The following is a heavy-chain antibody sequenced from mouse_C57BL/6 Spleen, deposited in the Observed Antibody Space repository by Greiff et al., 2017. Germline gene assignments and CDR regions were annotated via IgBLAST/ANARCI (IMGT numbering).Heavy chain of an antibody. CDR1: GYTFTSYG. CDR3: ASITTVVEGLAY. Sequence: VKLQESGAELARPGASVKLSCKASGYTFTSYGISWVKQRTGQGLEWIGEIYPRSGNTYYNEKFKGKATLTADKSSSTAYMELRSLTSEDSAVYYCASITTVVEGLAYWGQGTLVTVSA. CDR2: IYPRSGNT. J-gene: IGHJ3*01. V-gene: IGHV1-81*01. D-gene: IGHD1-1*01.